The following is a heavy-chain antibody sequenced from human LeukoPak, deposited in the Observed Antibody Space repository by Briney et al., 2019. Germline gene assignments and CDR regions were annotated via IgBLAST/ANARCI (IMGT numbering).Heavy chain of an antibody. J-gene: IGHJ4*02. CDR3: ARDRRSGWYASLDY. V-gene: IGHV3-11*06. D-gene: IGHD6-19*01. CDR1: GFTFSDYY. CDR2: ISSGSSYT. Sequence: GGSLRPSCAASGFTFSDYYMSWIRQAPGKGLEWVSYISSGSSYTNYADSVKGRFTVSRDNAKNSLYLQMNSMRVEDTAVYYCARDRRSGWYASLDYWGQGTLVTVSS.